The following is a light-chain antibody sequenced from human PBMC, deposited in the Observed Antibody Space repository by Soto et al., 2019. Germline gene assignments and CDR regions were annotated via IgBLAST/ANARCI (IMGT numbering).Light chain of an antibody. CDR3: QQYNSYSWT. J-gene: IGKJ1*01. CDR2: DAS. CDR1: QSISSW. Sequence: DIQMTQSPSALSASVGDRVTITCRASQSISSWLAWYQQKPGKAPKLLIYDASSLESGVPSRFSGSGSGTEFTLTISSLQPDDFATYYYQQYNSYSWTFGHGTKVDIK. V-gene: IGKV1-5*01.